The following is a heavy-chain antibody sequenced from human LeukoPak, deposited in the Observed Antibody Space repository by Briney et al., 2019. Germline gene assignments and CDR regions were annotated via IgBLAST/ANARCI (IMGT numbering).Heavy chain of an antibody. CDR3: ARRTGYMDV. V-gene: IGHV4-34*01. CDR1: GGSFSGYY. CDR2: INHSGST. J-gene: IGHJ6*03. Sequence: SETLSLTCAVSGGSFSGYYWSWIRQPPGKGLEWIWEINHSGSTNYNPSLKSRVTISVDTSKNQFSLKLSSVTAADTAVYYCARRTGYMDVWGKGTTVTVSS.